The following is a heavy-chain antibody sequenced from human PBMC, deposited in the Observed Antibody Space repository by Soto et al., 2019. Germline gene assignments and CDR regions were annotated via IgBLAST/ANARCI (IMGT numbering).Heavy chain of an antibody. Sequence: GGSLRLSCAASGFTFSSYSMNWVRQAPGKGLEWVSYISSSSSTIYYADSVKGRLTISRDNAKNSLYLQMNSLRAEDTAVYYCGRDKYDFWSGAPPGGDVFDIWGQGTMVTVSS. CDR3: GRDKYDFWSGAPPGGDVFDI. D-gene: IGHD3-3*01. V-gene: IGHV3-48*01. CDR1: GFTFSSYS. CDR2: ISSSSSTI. J-gene: IGHJ3*02.